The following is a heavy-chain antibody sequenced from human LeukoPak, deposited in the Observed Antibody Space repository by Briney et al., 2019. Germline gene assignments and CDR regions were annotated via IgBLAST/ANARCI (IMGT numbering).Heavy chain of an antibody. J-gene: IGHJ5*02. Sequence: GGSLRLSCAASGFTFSSYAMSWVRQAPGKGLEWVSAVSGSGGSAYYADSVKGRFTISRDNSKNTLYLQMNSLRAEDTAVYYCAKADYFNWFDPWGQGTLVTVSS. CDR1: GFTFSSYA. V-gene: IGHV3-23*01. D-gene: IGHD4/OR15-4a*01. CDR3: AKADYFNWFDP. CDR2: VSGSGGSA.